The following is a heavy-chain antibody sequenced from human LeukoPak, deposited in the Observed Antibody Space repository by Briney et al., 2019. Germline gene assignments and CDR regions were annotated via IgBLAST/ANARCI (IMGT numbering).Heavy chain of an antibody. Sequence: GASVKVSCKASGGTFSSCTISWVRQAPGQGPEWMGGITPIFGTANYAQKFQGRVTITAVESMSTAYMELSSLRSEDTAVYYCARGWLAETTVVTPYNYWGQGTLVTVSS. V-gene: IGHV1-69*13. J-gene: IGHJ4*02. CDR1: GGTFSSCT. CDR3: ARGWLAETTVVTPYNY. CDR2: ITPIFGTA. D-gene: IGHD4-23*01.